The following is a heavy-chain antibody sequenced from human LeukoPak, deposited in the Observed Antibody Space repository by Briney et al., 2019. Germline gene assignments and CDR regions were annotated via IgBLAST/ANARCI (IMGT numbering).Heavy chain of an antibody. V-gene: IGHV4-38-2*02. CDR1: GYSISSGYY. CDR2: IYHSGST. D-gene: IGHD6-6*01. Sequence: SETLSLTCTVSGYSISSGYYWGWIRQPPGKGLEWIGSIYHSGSTYYNPSLKSRVTISVDTSKNQFSLKLSSVTAADTAVYYCARVSLIAALDYWGQGTLVTVSS. J-gene: IGHJ4*02. CDR3: ARVSLIAALDY.